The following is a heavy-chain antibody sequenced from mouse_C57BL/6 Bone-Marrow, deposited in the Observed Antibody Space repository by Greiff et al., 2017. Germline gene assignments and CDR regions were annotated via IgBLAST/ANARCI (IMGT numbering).Heavy chain of an antibody. Sequence: VQLKQSGAELVKPGASVKLSCTASGFNIKDYYMHWVKQRTEQGLEWIGRIDPEDGETKYAPKFQGKATITADTSSNTAYLQRSSLTSEDTAVCYSAGWLAYNAMDYWGQGTSVTVSS. D-gene: IGHD2-2*01. CDR1: GFNIKDYY. CDR2: IDPEDGET. V-gene: IGHV14-2*01. CDR3: AGWLAYNAMDY. J-gene: IGHJ4*01.